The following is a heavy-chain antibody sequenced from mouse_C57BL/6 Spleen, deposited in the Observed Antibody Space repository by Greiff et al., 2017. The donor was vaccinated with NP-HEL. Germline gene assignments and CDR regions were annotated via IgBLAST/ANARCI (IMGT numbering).Heavy chain of an antibody. D-gene: IGHD1-1*01. J-gene: IGHJ2*01. CDR3: AITVVATRGVDY. V-gene: IGHV1-64*01. CDR1: GYTFTSYW. CDR2: IHPNSGST. Sequence: QVQLQQPGAELVKPGASVKLSCKASGYTFTSYWMHWVKQRPGQGLEWIGMIHPNSGSTNYNEKFKSKATLTVDKSSSTAYMQLSSLTSEDSAVYYCAITVVATRGVDYWGQGTTLTVSS.